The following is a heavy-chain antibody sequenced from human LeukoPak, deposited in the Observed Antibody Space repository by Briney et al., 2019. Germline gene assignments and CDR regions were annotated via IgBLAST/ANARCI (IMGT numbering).Heavy chain of an antibody. V-gene: IGHV4-39*07. CDR2: LDYSGTT. CDR1: GDSISTSNFH. J-gene: IGHJ4*02. Sequence: PSETLSLTCTVSGDSISTSNFHWGWIRQPPGKGLEWIGSLDYSGTTYYNPSLNRPVTLSVDTSKNQISLSLISVTDADRAVYYCARSRSNSRTDFEYWGQGTLVTVSS. D-gene: IGHD3/OR15-3a*01. CDR3: ARSRSNSRTDFEY.